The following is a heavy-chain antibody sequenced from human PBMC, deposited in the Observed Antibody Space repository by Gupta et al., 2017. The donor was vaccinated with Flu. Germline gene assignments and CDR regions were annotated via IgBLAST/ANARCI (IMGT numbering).Heavy chain of an antibody. CDR3: ARVHVAGTDRAFDI. J-gene: IGHJ3*02. CDR2: IYDSGTT. Sequence: QVQLQESGPGLVKPSQTLSLTCTVSGGSIRSGAYHWSWVRQPAGTGLEWIGHIYDSGTTNYNPSLKTGVTISVDTPRNQFSLKLTSVTAADTAMYYCARVHVAGTDRAFDIWGQGTKVTVSS. CDR1: GGSIRSGAYH. V-gene: IGHV4-61*02. D-gene: IGHD6-13*01.